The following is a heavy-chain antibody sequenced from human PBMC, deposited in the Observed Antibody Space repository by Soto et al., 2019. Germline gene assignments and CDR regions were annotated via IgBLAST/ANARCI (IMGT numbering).Heavy chain of an antibody. V-gene: IGHV3-30*18. D-gene: IGHD6-13*01. J-gene: IGHJ6*02. CDR2: ISYDGSNK. Sequence: QVQLVESGGGVVQPGRSLRLSCAASGFTFSSYGMHWVRQAPGKGLEWVAVISYDGSNKYYADSVKGRFTISRDNSKNTLYLKMNSLRAEDTAVYYCAKLDTYSSSWYLLDGMDVWGQGTTVTVSS. CDR3: AKLDTYSSSWYLLDGMDV. CDR1: GFTFSSYG.